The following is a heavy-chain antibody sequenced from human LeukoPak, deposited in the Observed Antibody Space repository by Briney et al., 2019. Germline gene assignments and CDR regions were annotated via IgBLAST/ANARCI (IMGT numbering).Heavy chain of an antibody. V-gene: IGHV1-46*01. CDR3: ARVGGLGYCSSTSCAYFDY. J-gene: IGHJ4*02. D-gene: IGHD2-2*01. CDR1: GYTFTSYY. CDR2: INPSGGST. Sequence: ASVKVSCKASGYTFTSYYMHWVRQAPGQGLEWMGIINPSGGSTSYAQKFQGRVTMTRDTSTSTVYMELSSLRSEDTAVYYCARVGGLGYCSSTSCAYFDYWGQGTLVTVSS.